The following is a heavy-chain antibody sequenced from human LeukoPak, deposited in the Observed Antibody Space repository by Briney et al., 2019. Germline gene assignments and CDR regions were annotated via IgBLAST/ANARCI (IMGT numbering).Heavy chain of an antibody. CDR2: IYPDDSDT. D-gene: IGHD6-13*01. V-gene: IGHV5-51*01. Sequence: GESLKISCKHSEYSFPNYCIGWVRQMPGKGLEWMGNIYPDDSDTRYSPSFQGQVTISADRSISTAYLQWSSLKASDTAMYYCAIGRGGQQLGDYWGQGTLVTVSS. J-gene: IGHJ4*02. CDR3: AIGRGGQQLGDY. CDR1: EYSFPNYC.